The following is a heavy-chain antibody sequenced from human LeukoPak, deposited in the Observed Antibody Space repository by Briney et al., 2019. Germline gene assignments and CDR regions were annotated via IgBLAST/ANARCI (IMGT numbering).Heavy chain of an antibody. CDR3: ARLDRYYFDSSGYTYYYYMDV. V-gene: IGHV3-48*01. Sequence: GGSLRLSCEASGFTFSSHSMNWVRQAPGKGLEWVSYISGGSDTIYYADSVKGRFTISRDNADNSLYLQMSSLRAEDTAVYYCARLDRYYFDSSGYTYYYYMDVWGKGTTVTVSS. CDR2: ISGGSDTI. D-gene: IGHD3-22*01. J-gene: IGHJ6*03. CDR1: GFTFSSHS.